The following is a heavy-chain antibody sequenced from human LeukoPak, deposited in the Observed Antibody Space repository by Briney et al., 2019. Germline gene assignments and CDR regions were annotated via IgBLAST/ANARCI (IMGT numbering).Heavy chain of an antibody. CDR3: ARDLEGYHYGSGNYPQ. V-gene: IGHV1-2*02. CDR2: INPNSGGT. Sequence: ASVKVSCKASGYTFTGYYMHWVRQAPEQGLEWMGWINPNSGGTNYARMFQGRVTMTRDTSISTAYMELSSLTSDDTAVYYCARDLEGYHYGSGNYPQWGQGTLITVSS. D-gene: IGHD3-10*01. CDR1: GYTFTGYY. J-gene: IGHJ4*02.